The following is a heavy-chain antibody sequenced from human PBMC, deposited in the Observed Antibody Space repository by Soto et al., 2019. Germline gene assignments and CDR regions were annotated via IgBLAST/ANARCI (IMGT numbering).Heavy chain of an antibody. CDR2: IYYRGNT. CDR1: GYSISSGFY. J-gene: IGHJ4*02. Sequence: PSETLSLPCSVSGYSISSGFYWDWIRQPPGKGLEWIGSIYYRGNTYYNPSHNGRVTVSVDKSKNQFSLKLTSVTAADTAVYYCPRSFVSSGSITLVHEYWGQGILVTVSS. D-gene: IGHD3-22*01. CDR3: PRSFVSSGSITLVHEY. V-gene: IGHV4-38-2*02.